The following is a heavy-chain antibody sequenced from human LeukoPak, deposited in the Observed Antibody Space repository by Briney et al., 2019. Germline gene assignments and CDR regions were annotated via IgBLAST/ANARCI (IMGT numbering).Heavy chain of an antibody. V-gene: IGHV1-46*01. CDR1: GYTFTSYY. CDR3: ARVLYYDSSGYHYYYYYGMDV. J-gene: IGHJ6*02. CDR2: INPSGGST. Sequence: GASVKVSCKASGYTFTSYYMHWVRQAPGQGLEWMGIINPSGGSTSYAQKFQGRVTITADKSTSTAYMELSSLRSEDTAVYYCARVLYYDSSGYHYYYYYGMDVWGQGTTVTVSS. D-gene: IGHD3-22*01.